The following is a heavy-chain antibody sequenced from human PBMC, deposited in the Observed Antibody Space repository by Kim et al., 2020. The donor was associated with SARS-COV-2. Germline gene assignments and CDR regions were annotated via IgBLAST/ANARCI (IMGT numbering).Heavy chain of an antibody. V-gene: IGHV3-23*01. CDR3: AKDRGIA. D-gene: IGHD3-3*02. Sequence: GGSLRLSCVASGFTFSSYSMNWIRQAPGKGPEWVSVIGGSGETTYYADSVKGRFTISRDNAKNTLYLQMNSLRVEDTAVYYCAKDRGIAWGQGTLVTVSS. CDR2: IGGSGETT. J-gene: IGHJ5*02. CDR1: GFTFSSYS.